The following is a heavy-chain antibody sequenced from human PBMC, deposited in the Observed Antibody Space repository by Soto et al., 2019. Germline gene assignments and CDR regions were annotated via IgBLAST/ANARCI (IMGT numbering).Heavy chain of an antibody. CDR3: ARDGENSAFDI. J-gene: IGHJ3*02. CDR1: GFTFSRNG. Sequence: QVQLVESGGGVVQPGRSLRLSCAAAGFTFSRNGMHWVRQAPGKGLEWVALRWYDGSDKYYADSVKGRFTTSRDNSKNTVYLQMNSLRDEDTAVYYCARDGENSAFDIWGQGTMVTVSS. CDR2: RWYDGSDK. D-gene: IGHD3-10*01. V-gene: IGHV3-33*01.